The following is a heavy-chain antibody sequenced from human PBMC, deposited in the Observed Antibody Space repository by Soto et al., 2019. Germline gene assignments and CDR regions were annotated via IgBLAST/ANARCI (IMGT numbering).Heavy chain of an antibody. J-gene: IGHJ6*02. D-gene: IGHD3-22*01. V-gene: IGHV4-59*01. CDR1: GGSISSYY. CDR3: ARGVRGGYYYYGMDV. CDR2: IYYSGST. Sequence: SETLSLTCTVSGGSISSYYSSWIRQPPGKGLEWIGYIYYSGSTNYNPSLKSRVTISVDTSKNRFSLKLSSVTAADTAVYYCARGVRGGYYYYGMDVWGQGTTVTVSS.